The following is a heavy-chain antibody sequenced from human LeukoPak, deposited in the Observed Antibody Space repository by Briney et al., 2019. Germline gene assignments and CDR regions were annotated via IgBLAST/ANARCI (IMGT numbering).Heavy chain of an antibody. D-gene: IGHD6-13*01. CDR2: ICYSGST. CDR1: GGSISSGGYY. CDR3: ARGYSSSWYGVNWFDP. Sequence: SQTLSLTCTVSGGSISSGGYYWSWIRQHPGKGLEWIGYICYSGSTYYNPSLKSRVTISVDTSKNQFSLKLSSVTAADTAVYYCARGYSSSWYGVNWFDPWGQGTLVTVSS. J-gene: IGHJ5*02. V-gene: IGHV4-31*03.